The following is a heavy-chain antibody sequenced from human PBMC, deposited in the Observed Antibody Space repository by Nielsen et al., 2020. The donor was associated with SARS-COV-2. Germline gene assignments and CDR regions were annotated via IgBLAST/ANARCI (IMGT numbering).Heavy chain of an antibody. V-gene: IGHV3-48*02. CDR3: AREEGYYGSGSYRNYYYYYGMDV. CDR2: ISSSSSTI. Sequence: VRQAPGKGLEWVSYISSSSSTIYYADSVKGRFTISRDNAKNSLYLQMNSLRDEDTAVYYCAREEGYYGSGSYRNYYYYYGMDVWGQGTTVTVSS. D-gene: IGHD3-10*01. J-gene: IGHJ6*02.